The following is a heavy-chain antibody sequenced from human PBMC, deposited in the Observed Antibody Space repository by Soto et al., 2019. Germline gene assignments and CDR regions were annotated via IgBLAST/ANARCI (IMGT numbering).Heavy chain of an antibody. J-gene: IGHJ6*02. CDR3: ARAYYYYGMDV. CDR1: GFTFSSYE. V-gene: IGHV3-48*03. CDR2: ISSSGSTI. Sequence: PGGSLRLSCAASGFTFSSYERNWVRQAPGKGLEWVSYISSSGSTIYYADSVKGRFTISRDNAKNSLYLQMNSLRAEDTAVYYCARAYYYYGMDVWGQETTVTVSS.